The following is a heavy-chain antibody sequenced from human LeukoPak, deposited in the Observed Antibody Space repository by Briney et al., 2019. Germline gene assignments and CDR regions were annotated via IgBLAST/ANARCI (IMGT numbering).Heavy chain of an antibody. CDR1: ARTFSSYA. J-gene: IGHJ4*02. CDR2: IIPIFGTA. CDR3: ARSSIIAAAGPYYFDY. D-gene: IGHD6-13*01. Sequence: SVKVSCKASARTFSSYAISWVRQDPGQGLERMGGIIPIFGTANYAQKFQGRVTITADKSTTTAYMELSSLRSEDTAVYYCARSSIIAAAGPYYFDYWGQGTLVTVSS. V-gene: IGHV1-69*06.